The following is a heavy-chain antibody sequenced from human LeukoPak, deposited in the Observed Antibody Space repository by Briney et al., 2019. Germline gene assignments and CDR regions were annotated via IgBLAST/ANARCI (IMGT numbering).Heavy chain of an antibody. J-gene: IGHJ6*03. V-gene: IGHV3-23*01. D-gene: IGHD3-22*01. CDR3: AKDSSSYDWGYMDV. CDR1: GFTFSTYA. CDR2: IGGSDGRT. Sequence: GGSLRLYCAASGFTFSTYAMSWVRQAPGKGLEWVSLIGGSDGRTRYADSVKGRFTISRDNSKNTLYLEMNSLRAEDTAVYYCAKDSSSYDWGYMDVWGKGTTVTISS.